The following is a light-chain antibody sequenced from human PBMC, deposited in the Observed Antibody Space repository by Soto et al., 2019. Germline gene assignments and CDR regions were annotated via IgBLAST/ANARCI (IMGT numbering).Light chain of an antibody. Sequence: QSVLTQPPSASGTPGQRVTISCSGSSSNIGSNYVYWYQQLPGTAPKLLIYRNNQRPSGVPDRFSGSKSGTSASLAISGLRSEDEAEYYCAAWDDSLSGHVVFGGGTKLTV. J-gene: IGLJ2*01. CDR2: RNN. V-gene: IGLV1-47*01. CDR1: SSNIGSNY. CDR3: AAWDDSLSGHVV.